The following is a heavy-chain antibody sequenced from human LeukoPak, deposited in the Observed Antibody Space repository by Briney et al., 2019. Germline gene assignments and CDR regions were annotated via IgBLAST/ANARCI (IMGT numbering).Heavy chain of an antibody. J-gene: IGHJ6*03. D-gene: IGHD1-26*01. CDR1: GGSISSYY. Sequence: SETLSLTCTVSGGSISSYYRSWIRQPAGKGLEWIGRIYTSGSTNYNPSLKSRVTISVDTSKNQFSLKLSSVTAADTAVYYCARVSGSYYNYYYYYYMDVWGKGTTVTVSS. CDR3: ARVSGSYYNYYYYYYMDV. CDR2: IYTSGST. V-gene: IGHV4-4*07.